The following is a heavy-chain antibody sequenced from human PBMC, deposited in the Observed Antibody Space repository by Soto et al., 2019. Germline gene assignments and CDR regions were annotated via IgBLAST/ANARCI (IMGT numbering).Heavy chain of an antibody. CDR2: ISSSGSTI. CDR1: GFIFSDYY. D-gene: IGHD3-10*01. CDR3: ARDGAPILWFGEPRNGAHDY. V-gene: IGHV3-11*01. Sequence: PGGSLRLSCAASGFIFSDYYMSWIRQAPGKGLEWVSYISSSGSTIYYADSVKGRFTISRDNAKNSLYLQMNSLRAEDTAVYYCARDGAPILWFGEPRNGAHDYWGQGTLVTVSS. J-gene: IGHJ4*02.